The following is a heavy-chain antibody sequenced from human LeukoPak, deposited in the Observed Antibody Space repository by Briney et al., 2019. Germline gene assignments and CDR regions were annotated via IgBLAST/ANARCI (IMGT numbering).Heavy chain of an antibody. CDR3: ATPYSGGYHGLDI. Sequence: SETLSLTCTVSGGSISSSIYYWAWIRQPPGKGLEWIGSIYYSGATYYNPSLKSRVTISIDTSKNQFSLKLSSVTAADTAVYYCATPYSGGYHGLDIWGQGTMVTVSS. V-gene: IGHV4-39*01. J-gene: IGHJ3*02. D-gene: IGHD1-26*01. CDR1: GGSISSSIYY. CDR2: IYYSGAT.